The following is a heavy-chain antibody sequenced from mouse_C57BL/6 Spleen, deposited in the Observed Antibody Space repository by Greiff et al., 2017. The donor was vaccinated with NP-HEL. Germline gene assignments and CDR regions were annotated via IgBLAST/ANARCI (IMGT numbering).Heavy chain of an antibody. J-gene: IGHJ2*01. CDR2: INPSSGYT. D-gene: IGHD3-2*02. CDR3: ARSSSGYLDY. Sequence: QVQLQQSGAELARPGASVKMSCKASGYTFTSYTMHWVKQRPGQGLEWIGYINPSSGYTKYNQKFKDKATWTADKSSSTAYMQLSSLTSEDSAVYYCARSSSGYLDYWGQGTTLTVSS. V-gene: IGHV1-4*01. CDR1: GYTFTSYT.